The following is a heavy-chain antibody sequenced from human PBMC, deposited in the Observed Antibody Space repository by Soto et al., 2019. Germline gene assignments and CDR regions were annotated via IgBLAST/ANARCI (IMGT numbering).Heavy chain of an antibody. CDR2: IKTKTDGGTT. V-gene: IGHV3-15*01. D-gene: IGHD3-3*01. J-gene: IGHJ4*02. CDR1: GFTFSNAW. CDR3: TTTSYDFWSGYLEAAFYY. Sequence: PGGSLRLSCAASGFTFSNAWLSWVRQAPGKGLEWVGRIKTKTDGGTTDYAAPVKGRFTISRDDSKNTLYLQMNSLKSEDTAVYYCTTTSYDFWSGYLEAAFYYLAQGNLVTVSS.